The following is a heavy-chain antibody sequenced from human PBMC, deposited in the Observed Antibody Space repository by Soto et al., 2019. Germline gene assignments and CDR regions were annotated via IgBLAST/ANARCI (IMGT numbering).Heavy chain of an antibody. D-gene: IGHD6-19*01. Sequence: GGSLRLSFAASGFTFSSYGLHWVRQAPGKGLEWVAVISYDGSNKYYADSVKGRFTISRDNSKNTLYLQMNSLRAEDTAVYYCAKDRDSSGYLDYWGQGTMAPVSS. CDR2: ISYDGSNK. V-gene: IGHV3-30*18. CDR1: GFTFSSYG. J-gene: IGHJ4*02. CDR3: AKDRDSSGYLDY.